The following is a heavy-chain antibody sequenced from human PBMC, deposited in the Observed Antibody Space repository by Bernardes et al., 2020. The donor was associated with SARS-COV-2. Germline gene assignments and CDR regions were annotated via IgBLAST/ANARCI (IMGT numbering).Heavy chain of an antibody. J-gene: IGHJ4*02. CDR3: AKDAFRVRWGLFDS. CDR1: GFTFSEFA. D-gene: IGHD3-10*01. Sequence: GGSLRLSCAASGFTFSEFAMTWVRQAPGKGLEWVAAISGQGDSTYFADSVKGRFTISRDNSKNTVSLQMNSLRAEDTAVYYCAKDAFRVRWGLFDSWGQGTLVTVSS. V-gene: IGHV3-23*01. CDR2: ISGQGDST.